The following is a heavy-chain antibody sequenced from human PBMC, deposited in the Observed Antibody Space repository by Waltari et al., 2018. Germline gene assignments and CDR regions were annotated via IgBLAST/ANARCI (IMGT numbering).Heavy chain of an antibody. J-gene: IGHJ6*02. Sequence: QVQLVQSGAEVKKPGASVKVSCKASGYTFTGYYMHWVRQAPGQGLEWMGRINPNSGGTNYAQKFQGRVTMTRDTSIGTAYMELSRLRSDDTAVYYCARHLLIAAAGTDYYYYYGMDVWGQGTTVTVSS. CDR1: GYTFTGYY. V-gene: IGHV1-2*06. D-gene: IGHD6-13*01. CDR3: ARHLLIAAAGTDYYYYYGMDV. CDR2: INPNSGGT.